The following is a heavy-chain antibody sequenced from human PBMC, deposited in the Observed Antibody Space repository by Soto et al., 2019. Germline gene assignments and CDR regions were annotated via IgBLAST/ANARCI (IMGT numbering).Heavy chain of an antibody. J-gene: IGHJ4*02. CDR2: IWYDGSNK. Sequence: QVQLVESGGGVVQPGRSLRLSCAASGFTFSSYGMHWVRQAPGKGLEWVAVIWYDGSNKYYADSVKGRFTISRDNSKNTLYLQMYSLRADDTAVYYCARDAGQQWLVRYYFDYWGQGTLVTVSS. D-gene: IGHD6-19*01. CDR3: ARDAGQQWLVRYYFDY. CDR1: GFTFSSYG. V-gene: IGHV3-33*01.